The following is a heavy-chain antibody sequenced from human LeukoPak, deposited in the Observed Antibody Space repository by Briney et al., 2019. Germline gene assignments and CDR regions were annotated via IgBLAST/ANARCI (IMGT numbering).Heavy chain of an antibody. CDR1: GGSISSGSYY. V-gene: IGHV4-61*02. CDR3: ARVGSDYYGSGSYYTHYYMDV. Sequence: SETLSLTCTVSGGSISSGSYYWSWIRQPAGKGLEWIVRIYTSGSTNYNPSLKSRVTISVDTSKNQFSLNLSSVTAPDTAVYYCARVGSDYYGSGSYYTHYYMDVWGKGTTVTVSS. J-gene: IGHJ6*03. CDR2: IYTSGST. D-gene: IGHD3-10*01.